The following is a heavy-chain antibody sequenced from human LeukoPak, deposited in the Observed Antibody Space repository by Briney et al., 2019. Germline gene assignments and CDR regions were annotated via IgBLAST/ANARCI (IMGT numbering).Heavy chain of an antibody. CDR2: ISSSGSTI. CDR1: GFTFSSYE. J-gene: IGHJ3*02. D-gene: IGHD3-22*01. V-gene: IGHV3-48*03. Sequence: GGSLRLSCAASGFTFSSYEMNWVRQAPGKGLEWVSYISSSGSTIYYADSVKGRFTISRDNSKNTLYLQMNSLRAEDTAVYYCARGESSRLYYYDSSGYYAFDIWGQGTMVTVSS. CDR3: ARGESSRLYYYDSSGYYAFDI.